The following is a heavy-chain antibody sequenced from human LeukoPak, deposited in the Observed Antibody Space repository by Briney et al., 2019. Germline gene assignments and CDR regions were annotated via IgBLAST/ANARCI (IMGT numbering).Heavy chain of an antibody. CDR1: GFTFSSYS. CDR3: AKDKGYSSAWYFNYGMDV. J-gene: IGHJ6*02. V-gene: IGHV3-30*18. Sequence: SGGSLRLSCAASGFTFSSYSMNWVRQAPGKGLEWVAVISYDGSTIHYADSVKGRFTISRDNSKSTLYLQMNSLRAEDTAVFYCAKDKGYSSAWYFNYGMDVWGQGTTVTVSS. D-gene: IGHD6-19*01. CDR2: ISYDGSTI.